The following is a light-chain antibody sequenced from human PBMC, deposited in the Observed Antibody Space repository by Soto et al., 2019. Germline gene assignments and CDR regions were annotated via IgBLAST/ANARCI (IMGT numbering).Light chain of an antibody. CDR3: QQSYNSPQT. CDR1: QGISNW. V-gene: IGKV1-12*01. CDR2: SAS. J-gene: IGKJ1*01. Sequence: DIQMTQSPSSVSAPVGDRVTITCRASQGISNWLVWYQQKPGKAPRLLMYSASNLQSGVPSRFSGSGSGTDFTLTISSLQPEDFATYSCQQSYNSPQTFGRGTKVDI.